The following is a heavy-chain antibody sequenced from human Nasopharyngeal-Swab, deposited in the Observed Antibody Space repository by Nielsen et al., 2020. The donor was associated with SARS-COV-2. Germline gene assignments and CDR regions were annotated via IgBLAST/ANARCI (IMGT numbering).Heavy chain of an antibody. Sequence: GESLKISCAASGFTFSSYSMNWVRQAPGKGLEWVSYISSSSSTIYYADSVKGRFTTSRDNAKNSLYLQMNSLRDEDTAVYYCARDRSPLRGRATGDYFDYWGQGTLVTVSS. D-gene: IGHD1-26*01. CDR3: ARDRSPLRGRATGDYFDY. J-gene: IGHJ4*02. V-gene: IGHV3-48*02. CDR2: ISSSSSTI. CDR1: GFTFSSYS.